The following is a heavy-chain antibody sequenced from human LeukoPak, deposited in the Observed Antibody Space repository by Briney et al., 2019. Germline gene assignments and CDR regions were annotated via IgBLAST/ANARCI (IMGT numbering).Heavy chain of an antibody. CDR2: IYYSGST. Sequence: PSETLSLTCTVPGGSISSYYWSWIRQPPGKGLEWIGYIYYSGSTNYNPSLKSRVTISVDTSKNQFSLKLSSVTAADTAVYYCARAEYSYGNSGIGYWGQGTLVTVSS. V-gene: IGHV4-59*01. J-gene: IGHJ4*02. CDR1: GGSISSYY. D-gene: IGHD5-18*01. CDR3: ARAEYSYGNSGIGY.